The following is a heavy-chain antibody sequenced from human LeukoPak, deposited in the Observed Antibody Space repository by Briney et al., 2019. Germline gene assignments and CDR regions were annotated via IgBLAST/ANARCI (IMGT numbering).Heavy chain of an antibody. Sequence: GGSLRLSCAASGFTFSSYAMSWVRQAPGKGLEWVSAISGSGGSTYYADSVKGRFTISRDNSKNTPYLQMNSLRAEDTAVYYCAIHYDYVWGSFDYWGQGTLVTVSS. D-gene: IGHD3-16*01. CDR1: GFTFSSYA. J-gene: IGHJ4*02. V-gene: IGHV3-23*01. CDR3: AIHYDYVWGSFDY. CDR2: ISGSGGST.